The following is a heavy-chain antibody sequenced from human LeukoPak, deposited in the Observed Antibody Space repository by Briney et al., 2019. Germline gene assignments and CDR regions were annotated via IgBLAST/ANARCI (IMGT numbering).Heavy chain of an antibody. J-gene: IGHJ5*02. CDR2: IQSTGSI. CDR1: GDSISSESYF. Sequence: TLSLTCTVSGDSISSESYFWSWIRQPAGKGLEWIGRIQSTGSINYNPSLKSRVTISRDTSNNQFSLKVTSVTAADTAVYYCAKGAGPPWFDPWGQGTLVTVSS. CDR3: AKGAGPPWFDP. D-gene: IGHD6-19*01. V-gene: IGHV4-61*02.